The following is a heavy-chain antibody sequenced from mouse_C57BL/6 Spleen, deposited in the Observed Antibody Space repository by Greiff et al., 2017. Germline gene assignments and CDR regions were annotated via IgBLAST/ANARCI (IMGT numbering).Heavy chain of an antibody. J-gene: IGHJ1*03. V-gene: IGHV1-69*01. CDR1: GYTFTSYW. CDR2: IDPSDSYT. Sequence: QVHVKQPGAELVMPGASVKLSCKASGYTFTSYWMHWVKQRPGQGLEWIGEIDPSDSYTNYNQKFKGKSTLTVDKSSSTAYMQLSSLTSEDSAVYYCARGGTTVVAPDWYFDVWGTGTTVTVSS. CDR3: ARGGTTVVAPDWYFDV. D-gene: IGHD1-1*01.